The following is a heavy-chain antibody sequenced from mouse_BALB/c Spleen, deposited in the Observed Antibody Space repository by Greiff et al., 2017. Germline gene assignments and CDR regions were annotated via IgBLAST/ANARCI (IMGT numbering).Heavy chain of an antibody. CDR1: GYAFSSYW. V-gene: IGHV1-80*01. J-gene: IGHJ1*01. CDR3: ARESYDGYYVDFDV. D-gene: IGHD2-3*01. Sequence: QVQLKESGAELVRPGSSVKISCKASGYAFSSYWMNWVKQRPGQGLEWIGQIYPGDGDTNYNGKFKGKATLTADKSSSTAYMQLSSLTSEDSAVYFCARESYDGYYVDFDVWGAGTTVTVSS. CDR2: IYPGDGDT.